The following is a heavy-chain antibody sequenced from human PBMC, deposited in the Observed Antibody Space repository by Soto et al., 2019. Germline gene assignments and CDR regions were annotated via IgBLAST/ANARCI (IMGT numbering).Heavy chain of an antibody. CDR2: IFYSGST. CDR3: ASYQQSYAFDI. D-gene: IGHD2-2*01. Sequence: PSETLSLTCTVSGGSIRSGGYYWSWIRQHPGKGLEWIGYIFYSGSTYYNPSLKSRVTISVDTSKNQFSLKLSSVTAADTAVYYCASYQQSYAFDIWGQGTMVTVS. CDR1: GGSIRSGGYY. V-gene: IGHV4-31*03. J-gene: IGHJ3*02.